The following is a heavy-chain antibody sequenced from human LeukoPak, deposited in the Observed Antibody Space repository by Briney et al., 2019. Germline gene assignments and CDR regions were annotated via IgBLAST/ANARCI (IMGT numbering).Heavy chain of an antibody. D-gene: IGHD4-17*01. CDR1: GGSISTNY. CDR2: IYYSGST. CDR3: ARHRITNDYGDLYFDY. J-gene: IGHJ4*02. V-gene: IGHV4-59*08. Sequence: PSETLSLTCTVFGGSISTNYWSWIRQPPGKGLEWIGYIYYSGSTNYNPSLKSRVTISVDTSKNQFSLKLSSVTAADTAVYYCARHRITNDYGDLYFDYWGQGTLVTVSS.